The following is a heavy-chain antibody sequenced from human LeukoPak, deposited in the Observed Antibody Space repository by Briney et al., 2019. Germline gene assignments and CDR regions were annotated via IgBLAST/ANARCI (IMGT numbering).Heavy chain of an antibody. V-gene: IGHV4-59*01. CDR2: IYYSGST. CDR3: ARAPGDYGEDYFDY. J-gene: IGHJ4*02. Sequence: SGTLSLTCTVSGGSISSYYWSWIRQPPGKGLEWIGYIYYSGSTNYNPSLKSRVTISVDTSKNQFSLKLSSVTAADTAVYYCARAPGDYGEDYFDYWGQGTLVTVSS. CDR1: GGSISSYY. D-gene: IGHD4-17*01.